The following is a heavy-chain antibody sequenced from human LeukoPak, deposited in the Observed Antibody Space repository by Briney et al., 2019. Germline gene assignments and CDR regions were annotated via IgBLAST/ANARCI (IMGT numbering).Heavy chain of an antibody. CDR2: ISSGSNYI. CDR1: GFTFSSYS. V-gene: IGHV3-21*06. D-gene: IGHD2-2*01. J-gene: IGHJ5*02. CDR3: AALVIPAATSGGFDP. Sequence: PGGSLRLSCAVSGFTFSSYSMNWVRQAPGKGLEWVSFISSGSNYIYYADSVKGRFTISRDNAKNSLYLQMNSLRAEDTAVYYCAALVIPAATSGGFDPWGQGTLVTVSS.